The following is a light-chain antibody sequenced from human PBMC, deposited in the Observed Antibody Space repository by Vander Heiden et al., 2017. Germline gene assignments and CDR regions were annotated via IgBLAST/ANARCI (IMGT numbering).Light chain of an antibody. CDR2: WAS. CDR1: QSVLDSSNNKNY. V-gene: IGKV4-1*01. Sequence: DIVMTQSPASLAVSLGERATINCKSSQSVLDSSNNKNYLAWYQQKPGQPPKLLIYWASTRESGVPDRFSGSGSGTDFTLTISSLQAEDVAVYYCQQYYSTPRTFGQGTKVEIK. J-gene: IGKJ1*01. CDR3: QQYYSTPRT.